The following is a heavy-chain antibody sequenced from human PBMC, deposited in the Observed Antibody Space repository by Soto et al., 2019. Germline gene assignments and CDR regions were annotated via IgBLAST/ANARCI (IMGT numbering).Heavy chain of an antibody. CDR3: AKDRGAVYYYYYGMDV. V-gene: IGHV3-23*01. D-gene: IGHD3-10*01. CDR2: ISGSGGST. Sequence: LRLSCAASGFTFSSYAMSWVRQAPGKGLEWVSAISGSGGSTYYADSVKGRFTISRDNSKNTLYLQMNSLRAEDTAVYYCAKDRGAVYYYYYGMDVWGQGTTVTVSS. J-gene: IGHJ6*02. CDR1: GFTFSSYA.